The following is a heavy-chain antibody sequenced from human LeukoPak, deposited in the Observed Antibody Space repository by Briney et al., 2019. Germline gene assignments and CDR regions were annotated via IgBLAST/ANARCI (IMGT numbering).Heavy chain of an antibody. CDR3: VKDYLVEAQRVYYFDY. D-gene: IGHD1-26*01. CDR1: GVTFSSYG. CDR2: IRYDESKE. J-gene: IGHJ4*02. V-gene: IGHV3-30*02. Sequence: GGSLRLSCTASGVTFSSYGMHGVRQAPGKGLEWVAFIRYDESKEYYADSVKGRFIISRDNSKNTLYLQMDSLRVEDTAVYHCVKDYLVEAQRVYYFDYWGQGTLVTVSS.